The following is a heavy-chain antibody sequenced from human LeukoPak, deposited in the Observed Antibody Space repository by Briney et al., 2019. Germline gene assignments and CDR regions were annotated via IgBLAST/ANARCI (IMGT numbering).Heavy chain of an antibody. V-gene: IGHV3-21*01. CDR1: GFTFSTYT. CDR2: ISSGSSYI. Sequence: GGSLRLSCAASGFTFSTYTMNWVRQAPGKGLEWVSSISSGSSYIYYADSVKGRFTISRDNAKNSLYLQMNSLRAEDTAVYYRARGSGSTTVVDYWGQGTLVTVSS. D-gene: IGHD4-23*01. CDR3: ARGSGSTTVVDY. J-gene: IGHJ4*02.